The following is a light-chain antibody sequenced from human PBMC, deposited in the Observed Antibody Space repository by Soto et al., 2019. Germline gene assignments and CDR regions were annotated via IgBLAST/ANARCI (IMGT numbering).Light chain of an antibody. Sequence: DIQMIQSPSSLGASIGDRITITCRTSQSISSHLSWYQQKPGKAPKVLIYAAYSLESGVPTRFRGRVSGPDFTLTINSLQPEDFATYYCKQTYTLPPTFGGWTKVDVK. J-gene: IGKJ4*01. CDR3: KQTYTLPPT. CDR2: AAY. V-gene: IGKV1-39*01. CDR1: QSISSH.